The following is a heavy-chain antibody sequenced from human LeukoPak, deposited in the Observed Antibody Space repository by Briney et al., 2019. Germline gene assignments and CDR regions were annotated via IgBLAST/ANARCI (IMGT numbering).Heavy chain of an antibody. CDR2: IYYSGST. D-gene: IGHD1-14*01. CDR3: ARHPEWERESGST. J-gene: IGHJ5*02. CDR1: GGSISSYY. V-gene: IGHV4-59*08. Sequence: SETLSLTCTVPGGSISSYYGSCIRQPPGKGLEWIGYIYYSGSTKYNPSLKSRVTISVDTSKNQFSLKLSSVAAADTAVYFCARHPEWERESGSTWGQGTLVTVSS.